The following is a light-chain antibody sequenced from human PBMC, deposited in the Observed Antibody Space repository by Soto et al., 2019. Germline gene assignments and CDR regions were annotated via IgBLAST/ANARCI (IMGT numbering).Light chain of an antibody. CDR2: DAS. CDR1: QSVSRY. Sequence: EIVLTQSPATLSLSPGDTATLSCRASQSVSRYLAWYQQKPGQAPRLLIYDASNRATGIPARFSGSGSGTDFTLTIGSIEPEDFAVYYCQHRSNWSRTFGQGTKVEIK. CDR3: QHRSNWSRT. J-gene: IGKJ2*01. V-gene: IGKV3-11*01.